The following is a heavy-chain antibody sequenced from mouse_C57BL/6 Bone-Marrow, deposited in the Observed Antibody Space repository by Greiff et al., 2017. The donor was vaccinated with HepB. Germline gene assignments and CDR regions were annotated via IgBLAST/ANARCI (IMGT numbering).Heavy chain of an antibody. J-gene: IGHJ3*01. V-gene: IGHV1-55*01. Sequence: QVQLQQPGAELVKPGASVKMSCKASGYTFTSYWVTWVKQRPGQGLEWIGDIYPGSGSTNYNEKFKSKATLNVDTSSSTAYMQLSSLTSEDSAVYYCARDSTSTVVAPGFADWGQGTLVTVSA. CDR3: ARDSTSTVVAPGFAD. CDR1: GYTFTSYW. CDR2: IYPGSGST. D-gene: IGHD1-1*01.